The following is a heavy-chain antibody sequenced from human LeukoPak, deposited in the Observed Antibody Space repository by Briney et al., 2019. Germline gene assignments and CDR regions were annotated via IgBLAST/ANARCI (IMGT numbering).Heavy chain of an antibody. CDR1: GGTFSSYA. CDR2: IFPILGIA. J-gene: IGHJ4*02. Sequence: GASVKVSCKASGGTFSSYAISWVRQAPGQGLEWMGRIFPILGIANYAQKFQGRVTITADKSTSTAYMELSSLRSEDTAVYYCATDGYSSSWYYFDYWGQGTLVTVSS. V-gene: IGHV1-69*04. D-gene: IGHD6-13*01. CDR3: ATDGYSSSWYYFDY.